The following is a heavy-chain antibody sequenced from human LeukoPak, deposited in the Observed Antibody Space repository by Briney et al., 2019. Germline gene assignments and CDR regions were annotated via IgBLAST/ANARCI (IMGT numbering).Heavy chain of an antibody. CDR1: GGSISSSSYY. CDR3: ARVHDYDILTGYYRFDP. Sequence: SETLSLTCTVSGGSISSSSYYWGWIRQPPGKGLEWIGSIYYSGSTYYNPSLKSRVTISVDTSKNQFSLKLSSVTAADTAVYYCARVHDYDILTGYYRFDPWGQGTLVTVSS. D-gene: IGHD3-9*01. J-gene: IGHJ5*02. V-gene: IGHV4-39*07. CDR2: IYYSGST.